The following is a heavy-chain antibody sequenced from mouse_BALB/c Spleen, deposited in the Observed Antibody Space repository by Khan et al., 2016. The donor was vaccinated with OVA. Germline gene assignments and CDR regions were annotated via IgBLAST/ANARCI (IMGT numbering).Heavy chain of an antibody. Sequence: QVQLKESGPGLVQPSQSLSITCTVSGFSLTNYSVHWVRQSPGKGLEWLGVIWSAGSTAHNAAFISRLTTRTANPSSQVFFKMNSLQPKYPAIDYCARRVYDYGLGALFAYWGQGTLVTVSA. J-gene: IGHJ3*01. CDR1: GFSLTNYS. D-gene: IGHD2-4*01. CDR3: ARRVYDYGLGALFAY. V-gene: IGHV2-2*02. CDR2: IWSAGST.